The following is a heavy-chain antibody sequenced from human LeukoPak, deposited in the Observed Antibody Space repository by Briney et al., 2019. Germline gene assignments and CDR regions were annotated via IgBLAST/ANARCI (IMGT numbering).Heavy chain of an antibody. CDR1: GFTFRNYA. D-gene: IGHD3-22*01. CDR2: ISGAGYNT. V-gene: IGHV3-23*01. J-gene: IGHJ6*03. Sequence: PGGSLRLSCAGSGFTFRNYAMSWVRQAPGKGLEWVSAISGAGYNTYYADSVKGRFTLSRDSSKNTLYLQMNSLRAEDTAVYYCARNTYYYDSSGYRYYYYYYMDVWGKGTTVTIYS. CDR3: ARNTYYYDSSGYRYYYYYYMDV.